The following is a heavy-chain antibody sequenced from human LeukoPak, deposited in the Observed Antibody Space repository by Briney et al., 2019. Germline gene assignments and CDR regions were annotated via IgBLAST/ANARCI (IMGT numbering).Heavy chain of an antibody. J-gene: IGHJ6*03. CDR3: ARRRYSSSSDVSYYYYMDV. Sequence: PSETLSLTCAVYGGSFSGYYWSWIRQPPGKGLEWIGEINHSGSTNYNPSLKSRVTISVDTSKNQFSLKLSSVTAADTAVYYCARRRYSSSSDVSYYYYMDVWGKGTTVTVSS. CDR1: GGSFSGYY. D-gene: IGHD6-6*01. CDR2: INHSGST. V-gene: IGHV4-34*01.